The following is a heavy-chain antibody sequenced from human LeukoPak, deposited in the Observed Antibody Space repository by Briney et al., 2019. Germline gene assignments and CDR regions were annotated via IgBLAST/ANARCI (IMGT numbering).Heavy chain of an antibody. V-gene: IGHV4-31*03. J-gene: IGHJ3*02. Sequence: PSETLSLTCTVSGASISSGGYYWSWIRQHPGKGLEWIGYISYSGSPYYNPSLKSRVTISVDTSRNQFSLKLSSVTAADTAVYYCARDRGGYSYGDHDAFDIWGQGTMVTVSS. CDR3: ARDRGGYSYGDHDAFDI. D-gene: IGHD5-18*01. CDR2: ISYSGSP. CDR1: GASISSGGYY.